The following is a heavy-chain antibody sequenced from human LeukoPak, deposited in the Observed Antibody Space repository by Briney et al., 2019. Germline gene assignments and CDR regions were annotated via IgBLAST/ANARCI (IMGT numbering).Heavy chain of an antibody. J-gene: IGHJ4*02. D-gene: IGHD6-19*01. CDR1: GYTLTELS. CDR2: FDPEDGET. V-gene: IGHV1-24*01. CDR3: ARATRIYSSGWYYSFDY. Sequence: GASVKVSCKVSGYTLTELSMHWVRQAPGKGLEWMGGFDPEDGETIYAQKFQGRVTMTEDTSTDTAYMELSSLRAEDTAVYYCARATRIYSSGWYYSFDYWGQGTLVTVSS.